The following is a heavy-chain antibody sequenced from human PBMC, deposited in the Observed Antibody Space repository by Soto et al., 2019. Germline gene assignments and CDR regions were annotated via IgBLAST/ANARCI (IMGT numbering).Heavy chain of an antibody. CDR2: IYPGDSDT. V-gene: IGHV5-51*01. D-gene: IGHD3-22*01. CDR1: GYRFSNYW. CDR3: ARPHSYDYDYSGYWFDY. J-gene: IGHJ5*01. Sequence: GESLKISCQGSGYRFSNYWIGWVRQTPGKGLEWMGIIYPGDSDTRYSLSFEDQFTISADKSISTAYLEFHSLTASDTAIYYCARPHSYDYDYSGYWFDYWGHGTLVTVSS.